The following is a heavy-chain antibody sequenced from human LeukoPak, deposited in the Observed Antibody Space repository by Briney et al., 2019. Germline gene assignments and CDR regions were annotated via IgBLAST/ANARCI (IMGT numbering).Heavy chain of an antibody. D-gene: IGHD2-21*01. J-gene: IGHJ6*03. Sequence: GESLKISCKGSGYNFTNYWIAWVRQMPGKGLEWMGIIYPGDSDTRYSPSFQGQVTISADKSINTAYLQWSSLKASDTAMYYCARHGPYCGGDCPKYYYYYMDVWGKGTTVTVSS. V-gene: IGHV5-51*01. CDR1: GYNFTNYW. CDR3: ARHGPYCGGDCPKYYYYYMDV. CDR2: IYPGDSDT.